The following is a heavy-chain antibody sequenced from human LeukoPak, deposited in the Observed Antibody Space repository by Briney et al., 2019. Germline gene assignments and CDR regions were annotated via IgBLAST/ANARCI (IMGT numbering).Heavy chain of an antibody. CDR3: ARQLSSSSQYYFDY. D-gene: IGHD6-6*01. CDR2: IYPGDSDT. CDR1: RYSFTSYW. Sequence: GESLKISCKGSRYSFTSYWIGWVRQMPGKGLEWMGIIYPGDSDTRYSPSFQGRVTISADKSISTAYLQWSSLKASDTAMYYCARQLSSSSQYYFDYWGQGTLVTVSS. V-gene: IGHV5-51*01. J-gene: IGHJ4*02.